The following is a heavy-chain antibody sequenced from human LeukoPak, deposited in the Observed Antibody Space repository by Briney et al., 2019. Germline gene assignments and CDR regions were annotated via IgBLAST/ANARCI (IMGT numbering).Heavy chain of an antibody. V-gene: IGHV4-4*09. CDR3: ARRARYSNYVRYYYYMDV. D-gene: IGHD4-11*01. CDR2: IYTSGST. CDR1: GASISGYY. J-gene: IGHJ6*03. Sequence: PSETLSLTCTVSGASISGYYWSWIRQPPGKGLEWIGYIYTSGSTNYNPSLKSRVTISVDTSKNQFSLRLSSVTAADTAVYYCARRARYSNYVRYYYYMDVGGKGTTVTVSS.